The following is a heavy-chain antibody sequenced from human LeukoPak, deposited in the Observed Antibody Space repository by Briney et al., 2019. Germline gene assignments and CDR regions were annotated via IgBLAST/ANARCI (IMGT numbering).Heavy chain of an antibody. CDR2: ISGSGGGT. D-gene: IGHD1-26*01. J-gene: IGHJ4*02. CDR1: GVSFSSYA. Sequence: GGSLRLSCAASGVSFSSYAMAWVRQAPGKGLQWVSHISGSGGGTYYADSVKGRFTISRDNSNNTLFLQLNRLGVEDTAIYYCAKEGRVGATFHPLNYWGQGSLVTVSP. CDR3: AKEGRVGATFHPLNY. V-gene: IGHV3-23*01.